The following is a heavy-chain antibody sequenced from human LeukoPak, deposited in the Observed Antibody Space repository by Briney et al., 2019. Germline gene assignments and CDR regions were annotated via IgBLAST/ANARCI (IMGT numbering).Heavy chain of an antibody. CDR2: IRGSGDSA. J-gene: IGHJ4*02. CDR1: GFTFSTYA. Sequence: GGALRLSCAPSGFTFSTYAMSWVRQAPGKGLEWVSAIRGSGDSAYYANSVKGRFTISRDNSKNTLYLQMNSLRAEDTAIYYCAKATPVAAAGYFDFWGQGTLVTVSS. V-gene: IGHV3-23*01. CDR3: AKATPVAAAGYFDF. D-gene: IGHD6-13*01.